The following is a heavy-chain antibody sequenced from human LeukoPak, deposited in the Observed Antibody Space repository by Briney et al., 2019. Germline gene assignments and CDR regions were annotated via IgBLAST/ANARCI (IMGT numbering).Heavy chain of an antibody. CDR2: IWYDGSNK. CDR3: ARDCSSTRCIDY. V-gene: IGHV3-33*01. J-gene: IGHJ4*02. D-gene: IGHD2-2*01. Sequence: GRSLRLSCAASGCTFSSYGMHWVRQAPGKGLEWVAVIWYDGSNKYYADSVKGRFTISRDNSKNTLYLQMNSLRAEDTAVYYCARDCSSTRCIDYWGQGTLVTVSS. CDR1: GCTFSSYG.